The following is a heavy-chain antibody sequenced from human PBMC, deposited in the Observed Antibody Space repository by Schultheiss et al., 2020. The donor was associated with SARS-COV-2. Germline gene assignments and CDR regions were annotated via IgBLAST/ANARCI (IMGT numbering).Heavy chain of an antibody. Sequence: GGSLRLSCAASGFTFSNAWMNWVRQAPGKGLEWVAVIWYDGSNKYYADSVKGRFTISRDNAKNTLYLQMNSLRAEDTAVYYCARGMVLDGMDVWGQGTTVTVSS. CDR3: ARGMVLDGMDV. CDR2: IWYDGSNK. J-gene: IGHJ6*02. CDR1: GFTFSNAW. D-gene: IGHD3-10*01. V-gene: IGHV3-33*08.